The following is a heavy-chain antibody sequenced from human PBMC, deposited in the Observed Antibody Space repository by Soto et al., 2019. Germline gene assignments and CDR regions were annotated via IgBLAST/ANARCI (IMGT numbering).Heavy chain of an antibody. J-gene: IGHJ6*03. CDR3: VKFRGRGNHYYYMDV. D-gene: IGHD3-16*01. CDR1: GFSFSTYG. Sequence: DVQLLESGGGLAQRGGSLRLSCAASGFSFSTYGMTWVRQAPGKGLEWVSYGGSGGSTYYADSVKGRFTISRDNSKNTRYLQMNSLRAEDTAVYYCVKFRGRGNHYYYMDVWGNGTTVTVSS. V-gene: IGHV3-23*01. CDR2: YGGSGGST.